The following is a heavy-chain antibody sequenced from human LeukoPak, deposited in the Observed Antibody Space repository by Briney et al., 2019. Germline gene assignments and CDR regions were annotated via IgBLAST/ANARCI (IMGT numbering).Heavy chain of an antibody. J-gene: IGHJ3*02. CDR1: GGSISSYY. V-gene: IGHV4-59*01. CDR3: ARDQGIAVADI. D-gene: IGHD6-19*01. CDR2: IYHSGDI. Sequence: PSETLSLTCTVSGGSISSYYWSWIRQPPGKGLEWIGYIYHSGDINYNPSLKSRVSISVDTSKNQFSLKLTSVTAADTAVYYCARDQGIAVADIWGQGTMVTVSS.